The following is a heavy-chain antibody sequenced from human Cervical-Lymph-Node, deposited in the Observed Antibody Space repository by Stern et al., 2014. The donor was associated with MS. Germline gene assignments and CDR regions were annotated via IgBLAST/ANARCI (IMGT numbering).Heavy chain of an antibody. CDR2: ISYDGRDK. CDR1: GFVFRRYA. CDR3: AKGGSGSYLD. Sequence: LVESVGGVVQPGRSLRLSCAASGFVFRRYALHWVSQAPGKGLAWVALISYDGRDKYYTDSVKGRFTVSRDNSNNTVDLEMNSLRLEDTAVYYCAKGGSGSYLDWGQGSLVTVSS. D-gene: IGHD1-26*01. V-gene: IGHV3-30*04. J-gene: IGHJ4*02.